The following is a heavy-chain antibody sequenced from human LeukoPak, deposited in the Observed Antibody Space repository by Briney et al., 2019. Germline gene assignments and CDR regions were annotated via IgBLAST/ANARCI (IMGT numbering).Heavy chain of an antibody. V-gene: IGHV3-21*01. J-gene: IGHJ4*02. CDR2: ISSSSSYI. CDR1: GFTFSSYS. Sequence: KPGGSLRLSCAGSGFTFSSYSMNWVRQAPGKGLEWVSSISSSSSYIYYADSVKGRFTISRDNAKNSLYLQMNSLRAEDTAVYYCARGGGIGVTYWGQGTLVTVSS. CDR3: ARGGGIGVTY. D-gene: IGHD3-16*01.